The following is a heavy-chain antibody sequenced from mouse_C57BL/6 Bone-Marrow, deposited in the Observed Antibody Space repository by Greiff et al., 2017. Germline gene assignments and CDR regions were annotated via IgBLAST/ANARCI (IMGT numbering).Heavy chain of an antibody. D-gene: IGHD2-5*01. CDR2: IDPEDGET. CDR1: GFNIKDYY. V-gene: IGHV14-2*01. CDR3: ALYDSNNVDWFAY. Sequence: VQPQHSGAELVKPGASVKLSCTASGFNIKDYYMHWVKQRTEQGLEWIGRIDPEDGETKYAPKFQGKATITADKSSNTAYLQLGSLTSAANAVYCCALYDSNNVDWFAYWGQNTLITVSA. J-gene: IGHJ3*01.